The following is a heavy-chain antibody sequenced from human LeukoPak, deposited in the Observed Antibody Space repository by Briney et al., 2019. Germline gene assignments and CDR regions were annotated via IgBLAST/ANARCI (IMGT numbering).Heavy chain of an antibody. V-gene: IGHV4-30-4*07. CDR2: IYYSGST. CDR3: AGDGYKTNWYFDL. Sequence: SETLSLTCAVSGGSISSGGYSWSWIRQPPGKGLEWIGYIYYSGSTYYNPSLKSRVTISVDTSKNQFSLKLSSVTAPDTAVYYCAGDGYKTNWYFDLWGRGTLVTVSS. D-gene: IGHD5-24*01. CDR1: GGSISSGGYS. J-gene: IGHJ2*01.